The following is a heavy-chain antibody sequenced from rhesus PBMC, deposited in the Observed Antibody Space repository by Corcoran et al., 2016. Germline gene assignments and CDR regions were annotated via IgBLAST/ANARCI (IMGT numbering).Heavy chain of an antibody. Sequence: EVQLVESGGGLAKPGGSLRLSCAASGFTFSSYWMNWVRQAPGKGLEWVSAINSVGGSTDYTDSVKGRFTISRDNSKNTLSLQMNSLRAEDTAVYYCAKTGYSSWSIGEDGLDSWGRGVVVTVSS. D-gene: IGHD6-13*01. CDR2: INSVGGST. CDR3: AKTGYSSWSIGEDGLDS. CDR1: GFTFSSYW. J-gene: IGHJ6*01. V-gene: IGHV3S25*01.